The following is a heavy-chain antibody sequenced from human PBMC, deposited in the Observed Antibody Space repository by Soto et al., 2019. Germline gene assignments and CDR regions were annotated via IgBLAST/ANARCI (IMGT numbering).Heavy chain of an antibody. J-gene: IGHJ6*02. D-gene: IGHD6-6*01. CDR3: ARGSSIAGFYYGLDV. CDR1: GGSISSGGYY. V-gene: IGHV4-31*03. Sequence: SETLSLTCTVSGGSISSGGYYWSWIRQHPGKGLEWIGYIYYSGSTYYNPSLKSRVTISVDTSKNQFSLKLSSVTAADTAVYYCARGSSIAGFYYGLDVWGQGTTVTFSS. CDR2: IYYSGST.